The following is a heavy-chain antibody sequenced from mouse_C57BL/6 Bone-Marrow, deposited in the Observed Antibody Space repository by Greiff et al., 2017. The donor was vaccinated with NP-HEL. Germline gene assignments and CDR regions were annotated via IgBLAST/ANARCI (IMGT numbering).Heavy chain of an antibody. CDR1: GYTFTNYW. V-gene: IGHV1-63*01. Sequence: QVQLQQSGAELVRPGTSVKMSCKASGYTFTNYWIGWAKQRPGHGLEWIGDIYPGGGYTNYNEKFKGKATLTADKSSSTAYMQFSSLTSEDSAIYYCARGGYYYGSSSEGYFDVWGTGTTVTVSS. D-gene: IGHD1-1*01. CDR2: IYPGGGYT. CDR3: ARGGYYYGSSSEGYFDV. J-gene: IGHJ1*03.